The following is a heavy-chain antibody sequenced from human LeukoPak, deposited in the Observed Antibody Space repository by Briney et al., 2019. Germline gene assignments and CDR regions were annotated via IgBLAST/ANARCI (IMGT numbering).Heavy chain of an antibody. J-gene: IGHJ4*02. Sequence: PSETLSLTCAVYGGSFSGYYWSWIRQPPGKGLEWIGEINHSGSTNYNPSPKSRVTISVDTSKNQFSLKLSSVTAADTAVYYCARGPDVDTAKGPDYWGQGTLVTVSS. CDR2: INHSGST. CDR1: GGSFSGYY. V-gene: IGHV4-34*01. CDR3: ARGPDVDTAKGPDY. D-gene: IGHD5-18*01.